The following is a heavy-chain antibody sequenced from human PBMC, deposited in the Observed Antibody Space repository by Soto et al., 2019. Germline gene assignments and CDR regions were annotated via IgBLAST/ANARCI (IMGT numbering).Heavy chain of an antibody. Sequence: GGSLRLSCAASGFTFSSYAMIWVRQAPGKGLEWVSAISGSGGSTYYADSVKGRFTISRDNAKNSLYLQMNSLRAEDTAVYYWARDHVTIFGMSRNWFDPWGQGTLVTVSS. D-gene: IGHD3-3*01. CDR1: GFTFSSYA. J-gene: IGHJ5*02. CDR2: ISGSGGST. CDR3: ARDHVTIFGMSRNWFDP. V-gene: IGHV3-23*01.